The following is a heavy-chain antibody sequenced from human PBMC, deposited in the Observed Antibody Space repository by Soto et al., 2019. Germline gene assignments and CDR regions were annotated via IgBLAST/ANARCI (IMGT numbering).Heavy chain of an antibody. CDR3: ARPPYPGCINAVCYPLDY. CDR2: INPSGGRT. J-gene: IGHJ4*02. D-gene: IGHD2-8*01. Sequence: QVQLVQSGAEVKKPGASVKISCKASGYTFTSYYMHWVRQAPGQGLEWMGIINPSGGRTNYAQKLQGRVAMNRDTSTSTVYMELNSLRSEDTAVYYCARPPYPGCINAVCYPLDYWGQGTLVTVSS. V-gene: IGHV1-46*01. CDR1: GYTFTSYY.